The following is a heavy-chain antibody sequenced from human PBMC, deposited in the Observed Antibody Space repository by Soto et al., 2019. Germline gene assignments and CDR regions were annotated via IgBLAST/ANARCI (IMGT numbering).Heavy chain of an antibody. J-gene: IGHJ5*02. Sequence: QVQLQQWGAGLLKPSETLSLTCAVYGGSFSGYYWSWIRQHPGKGLEWIGEINHSGSTNYNPSLKSRVTISVDTSKNQFSLKLSSVTAADTAVYYCARGGRAAAGTRWFDPWGQGTLVTVSS. CDR1: GGSFSGYY. V-gene: IGHV4-34*01. D-gene: IGHD6-13*01. CDR3: ARGGRAAAGTRWFDP. CDR2: INHSGST.